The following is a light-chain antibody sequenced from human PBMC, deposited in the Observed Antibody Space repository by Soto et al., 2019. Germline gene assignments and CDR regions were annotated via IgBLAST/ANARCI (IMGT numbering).Light chain of an antibody. V-gene: IGKV1-8*01. CDR3: LLDYAYFWA. Sequence: AIRMTQSPSSFSASTGDRVTITCRASQGISSYLAWYQQKPGKAPKLLIYAASTLQSGVPSRFSGSGSGTDFTLTISSLQPEDFATYYCLLDYAYFWAFGQGTKVEIK. CDR2: AAS. J-gene: IGKJ1*01. CDR1: QGISSY.